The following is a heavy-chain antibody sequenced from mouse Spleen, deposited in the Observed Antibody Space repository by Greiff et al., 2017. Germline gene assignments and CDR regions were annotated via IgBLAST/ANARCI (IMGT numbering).Heavy chain of an antibody. D-gene: IGHD1-1*02. CDR2: IWSGGST. CDR3: ARMRGGNAY. Sequence: QVQLKQSGPGLVQPSQSLSITCTVSGFSLTSYGVHWVRQSPGKGLEWLGVIWSGGSTDYNAAFISRLSISKDNSKSQVFFKMNSLQADDTAIYYCARMRGGNAYWGQGTLVTVSA. V-gene: IGHV2-2*01. J-gene: IGHJ3*01. CDR1: GFSLTSYG.